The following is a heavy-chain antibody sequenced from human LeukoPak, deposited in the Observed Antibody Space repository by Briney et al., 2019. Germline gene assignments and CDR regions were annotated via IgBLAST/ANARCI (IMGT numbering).Heavy chain of an antibody. D-gene: IGHD2-2*02. J-gene: IGHJ6*03. CDR1: GYTFTSYG. Sequence: ASVKVSCKASGYTFTSYGISWVRQAPGQGLEWMGWISAYNGNTNYAQKLQGRVTMTTDTSTSTAHMELRSLRSDDTAVYYCAREIVVVPAAIPLYYMDVWGKGTTVTVSS. CDR2: ISAYNGNT. V-gene: IGHV1-18*01. CDR3: AREIVVVPAAIPLYYMDV.